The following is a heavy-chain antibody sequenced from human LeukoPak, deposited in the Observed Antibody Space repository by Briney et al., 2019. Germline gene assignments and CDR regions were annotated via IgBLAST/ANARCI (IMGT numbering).Heavy chain of an antibody. Sequence: PGGTLRLSCAASGFTFSSYGMSWVRQAPGKGLEWVSAIIGSGGSTYYADSVKGRFTISRDNSKNTLYLQMHSLRAEDTAVYYCAKPMVRGPTHDAFDIWGQGTMVTVSS. V-gene: IGHV3-23*01. CDR1: GFTFSSYG. D-gene: IGHD3-10*01. J-gene: IGHJ3*02. CDR3: AKPMVRGPTHDAFDI. CDR2: IIGSGGST.